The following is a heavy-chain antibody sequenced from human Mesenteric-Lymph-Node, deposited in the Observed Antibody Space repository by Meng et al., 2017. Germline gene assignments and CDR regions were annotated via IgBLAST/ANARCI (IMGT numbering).Heavy chain of an antibody. Sequence: VRVVEDGGGVVQPGRSLRLSCAASGFTFSSYGMNWDRQAPGKGLEWVAVIWYDGSNKYYADSVKGRFTISRDNSKNTLYLQMNSLRAEDTAVYYCAGSEGTVVITLDYWGQGTLVTVSS. CDR1: GFTFSSYG. V-gene: IGHV3-33*01. D-gene: IGHD3-22*01. CDR2: IWYDGSNK. CDR3: AGSEGTVVITLDY. J-gene: IGHJ4*02.